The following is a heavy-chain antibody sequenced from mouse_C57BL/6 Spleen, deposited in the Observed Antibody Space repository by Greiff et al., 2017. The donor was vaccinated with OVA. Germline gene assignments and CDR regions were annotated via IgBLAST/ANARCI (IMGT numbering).Heavy chain of an antibody. V-gene: IGHV1-55*01. Sequence: VQLQQSGAELVKPGASVKISCKASGYTFTSYWITWVKQRPGQGLEWIGDIYPGSGSTNYNEKFKGKATLTADKSSSTAYMELRSLTSEDSAVYFCARGGGNYDYYAMDYWGQGTSVTVSS. CDR1: GYTFTSYW. CDR2: IYPGSGST. CDR3: ARGGGNYDYYAMDY. D-gene: IGHD2-1*01. J-gene: IGHJ4*01.